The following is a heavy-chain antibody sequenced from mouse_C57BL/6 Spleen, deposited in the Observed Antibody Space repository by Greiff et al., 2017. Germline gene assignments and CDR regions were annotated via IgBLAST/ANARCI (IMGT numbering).Heavy chain of an antibody. Sequence: EVKLVESGGDLVKPGGSLKLSCAASGFTFSSYGMSWVRQTPDKRLEWVATISSGGSYTYYPDSVKGRFTISRDNAKNTLYLQMSSLKSEDTAMYYCARPGIYYDYDEEGYAMDYWGQGTSVTVSS. V-gene: IGHV5-6*01. D-gene: IGHD2-4*01. CDR3: ARPGIYYDYDEEGYAMDY. CDR2: ISSGGSYT. J-gene: IGHJ4*01. CDR1: GFTFSSYG.